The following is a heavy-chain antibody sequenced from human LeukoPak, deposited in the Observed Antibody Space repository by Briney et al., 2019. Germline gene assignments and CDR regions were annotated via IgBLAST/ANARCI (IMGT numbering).Heavy chain of an antibody. Sequence: ASVKVSCKASGYTFTSYGISWVRQAPGQGLEWMGWISAYNGNTNYAQKLLGRVTMTTDTSTSTAYMELRSLRSDDTAVYYCARYSFGYCSSTSCYTWDAFDIWGQGTMVTVSS. D-gene: IGHD2-2*02. V-gene: IGHV1-18*01. CDR3: ARYSFGYCSSTSCYTWDAFDI. CDR1: GYTFTSYG. J-gene: IGHJ3*02. CDR2: ISAYNGNT.